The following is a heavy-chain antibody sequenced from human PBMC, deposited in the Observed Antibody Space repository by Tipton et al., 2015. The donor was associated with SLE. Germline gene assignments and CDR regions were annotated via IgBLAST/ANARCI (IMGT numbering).Heavy chain of an antibody. J-gene: IGHJ4*02. CDR2: IYYSGST. Sequence: TLSLTCTVSGGSISSYYWSWIRQPPGKGLEWIGYIYYSGSTNYNPSLKSRVTISVDTSKNQFSLKLSSVTAADTAVYYCARASRHFMEYSSSWFFDYWGQGTLVTVSS. D-gene: IGHD6-13*01. V-gene: IGHV4-59*01. CDR1: GGSISSYY. CDR3: ARASRHFMEYSSSWFFDY.